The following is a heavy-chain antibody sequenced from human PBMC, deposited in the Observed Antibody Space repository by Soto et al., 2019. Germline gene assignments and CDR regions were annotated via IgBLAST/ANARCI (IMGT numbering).Heavy chain of an antibody. Sequence: EVQLLESGGGLVQPGGSLRLSCAASGFTFSSNAMSWVRQAPGKGVEWVSAISGSGGSTNYAASVKGRFTISRDNSKNTLYLQMNSLRAEDTAVYYCAKVTYSSGWHDFDYWGQGTLVTVSS. CDR3: AKVTYSSGWHDFDY. V-gene: IGHV3-23*01. CDR2: ISGSGGST. CDR1: GFTFSSNA. D-gene: IGHD6-19*01. J-gene: IGHJ4*02.